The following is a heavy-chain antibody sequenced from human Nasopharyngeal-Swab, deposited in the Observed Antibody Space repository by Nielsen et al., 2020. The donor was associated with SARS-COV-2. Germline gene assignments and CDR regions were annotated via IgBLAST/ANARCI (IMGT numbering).Heavy chain of an antibody. D-gene: IGHD4-17*01. CDR2: ISYDGSNK. V-gene: IGHV3-33*05. Sequence: WIRQPPGKGLEWVAVISYDGSNKYYADSVKGRFTISRDNSKNTLYLQMNSLRAEDTAVYYCARARGAYGDYYYYYTDVWGKGTTVTVSS. J-gene: IGHJ6*03. CDR3: ARARGAYGDYYYYYTDV.